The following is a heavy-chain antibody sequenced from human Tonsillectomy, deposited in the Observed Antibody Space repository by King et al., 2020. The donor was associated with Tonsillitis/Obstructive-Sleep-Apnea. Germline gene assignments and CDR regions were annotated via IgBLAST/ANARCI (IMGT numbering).Heavy chain of an antibody. V-gene: IGHV4-39*01. D-gene: IGHD2-8*02. Sequence: QLQESGPGLVKPSETLSLTCTVSGGSISSGSYFWGWIRQPPGKGLEWIGSIFSSGTTYYNPSLKSRVTIIVDTSKNQFSLKVTSVTAADTAVYYCATYSRYWSDGGGSWGQGTLVTVSS. J-gene: IGHJ5*02. CDR3: ATYSRYWSDGGGS. CDR1: GGSISSGSYF. CDR2: IFSSGTT.